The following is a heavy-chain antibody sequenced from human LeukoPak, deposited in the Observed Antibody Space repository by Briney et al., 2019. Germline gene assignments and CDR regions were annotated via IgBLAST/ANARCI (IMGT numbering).Heavy chain of an antibody. CDR3: ARALLWFGELSN. Sequence: GGSLRLSCAASGFTFSSYGMHWVRQAPGKGLEWVAVISYDGSNKYYADSVKGRFTISRDNSKNTLYLQMNSLRAEDTAVYYCARALLWFGELSNWGQGTLVTVSS. V-gene: IGHV3-30*03. CDR2: ISYDGSNK. D-gene: IGHD3-10*01. J-gene: IGHJ4*02. CDR1: GFTFSSYG.